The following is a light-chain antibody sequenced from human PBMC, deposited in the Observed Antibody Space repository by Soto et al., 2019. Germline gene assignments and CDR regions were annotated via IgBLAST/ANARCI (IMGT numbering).Light chain of an antibody. V-gene: IGKV2-28*01. CDR2: LGS. J-gene: IGKJ1*01. CDR3: MQALHTLWT. CDR1: QSLLHSNGYNY. Sequence: DIVMTQSPLSLPVTPGEPASISCRSSQSLLHSNGYNYLDWYLQKPGQSPQLLIYLGSNRASGVPDRFSGSGSGTEFTLKISRVEAEDVGVYYCMQALHTLWTFGQGTKVEIK.